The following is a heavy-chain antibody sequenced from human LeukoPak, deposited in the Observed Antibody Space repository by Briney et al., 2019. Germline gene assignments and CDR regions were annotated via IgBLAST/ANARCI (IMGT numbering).Heavy chain of an antibody. CDR3: TRVIVAVPGYFDYFDF. J-gene: IGHJ4*02. D-gene: IGHD6-19*01. V-gene: IGHV3-7*01. CDR2: VNEDGSNK. Sequence: GGSLRLSCTASGFSFSNHYMRWIRQAPGKGLEWVANVNEDGSNKWHLGSVKGRFTVSRDNARNSLYLQMNSLRVEDTAVYYCTRVIVAVPGYFDYFDFWGQGVLVTVSS. CDR1: GFSFSNHY.